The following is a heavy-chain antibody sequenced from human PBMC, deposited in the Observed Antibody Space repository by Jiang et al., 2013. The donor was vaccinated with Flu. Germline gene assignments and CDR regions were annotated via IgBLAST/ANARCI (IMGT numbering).Heavy chain of an antibody. J-gene: IGHJ4*02. D-gene: IGHD3-3*01. V-gene: IGHV3-23*01. CDR1: GFTFNNYA. CDR2: VTGSGIDT. CDR3: ASYGSGYGNPFES. Sequence: VQLLESGGGLVQPGGSLRLSCAASGFTFNNYAMSWVRQAPGKRPEWVSGVTGSGIDTYYADSVKGRFAISRDNSKNTLFPQMNSLRAEDTGIYYCASYGSGYGNPFESWGQGTRVTVSS.